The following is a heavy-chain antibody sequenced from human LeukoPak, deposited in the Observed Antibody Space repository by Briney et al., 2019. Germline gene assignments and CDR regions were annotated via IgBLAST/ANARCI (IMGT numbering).Heavy chain of an antibody. D-gene: IGHD7-27*01. Sequence: SETLSLTCTVSGHSINSGYYWGWIRQSPGKGLEWIGYVYYTGSTEYNPSLRSRVTISLEKSKHQFSLNLTSVTAADTAVYYCASNTGTVFDYWGQGALVPSPQ. J-gene: IGHJ4*02. V-gene: IGHV4-61*05. CDR3: ASNTGTVFDY. CDR2: VYYTGST. CDR1: GHSINSGYY.